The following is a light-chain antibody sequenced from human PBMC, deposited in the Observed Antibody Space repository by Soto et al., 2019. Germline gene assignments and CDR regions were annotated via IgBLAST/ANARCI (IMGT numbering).Light chain of an antibody. Sequence: DIQMTQSPSTLSASVGDRVTITCRASQTIRSSLAWYQQKSGKTPKVLIHRASSLKSGVPSRFSGSGSGTEFTLTISSLQPDDFATYYCQQYSSHIYTFGQGTKLEIK. CDR3: QQYSSHIYT. J-gene: IGKJ2*01. V-gene: IGKV1-5*03. CDR2: RAS. CDR1: QTIRSS.